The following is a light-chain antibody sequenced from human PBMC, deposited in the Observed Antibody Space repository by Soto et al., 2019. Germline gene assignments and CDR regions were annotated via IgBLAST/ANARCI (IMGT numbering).Light chain of an antibody. V-gene: IGKV2D-29*02. CDR1: HSLLHITGETF. Sequence: DVVMTQTPLSLSVTPGQPASISCKSSHSLLHITGETFLFWYLQKTGQSPQLLIYEASTRVSGVPDRFSGSGSGTDLKLEISRVETDDVGIYYCMKSTQLPPTCGQGTRLEIK. CDR2: EAS. CDR3: MKSTQLPPT. J-gene: IGKJ5*01.